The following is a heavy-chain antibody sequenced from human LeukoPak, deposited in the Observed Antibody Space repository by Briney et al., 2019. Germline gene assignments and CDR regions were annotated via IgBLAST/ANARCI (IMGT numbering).Heavy chain of an antibody. D-gene: IGHD3/OR15-3a*01. V-gene: IGHV5-51*01. Sequence: GESLKISCKGSGYSFMSYWIAWVRQMPGKGLEWMGIIYPGGSDTRYSPSFQGQVTMSGDRSISTAYLQGRSLKASDTAMYYCARQGTGDAFDIWGQGTMVTVSS. CDR1: GYSFMSYW. CDR2: IYPGGSDT. J-gene: IGHJ3*02. CDR3: ARQGTGDAFDI.